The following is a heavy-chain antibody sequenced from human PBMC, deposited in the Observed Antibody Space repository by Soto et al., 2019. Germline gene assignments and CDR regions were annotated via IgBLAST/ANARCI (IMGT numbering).Heavy chain of an antibody. CDR1: GFTVSTYG. Sequence: QVQLVESGGGVVQPGRSLRLSCAVSGFTVSTYGMHWVRQAPGKGLEWVAVISRDGGTKYYAESVKGRFTISRDNSRNTRVLEMNSLRGDDMAVYYCTGEVASGYWGQGTLVTVSS. J-gene: IGHJ4*02. V-gene: IGHV3-30*03. CDR2: ISRDGGTK. D-gene: IGHD2-8*02. CDR3: TGEVASGY.